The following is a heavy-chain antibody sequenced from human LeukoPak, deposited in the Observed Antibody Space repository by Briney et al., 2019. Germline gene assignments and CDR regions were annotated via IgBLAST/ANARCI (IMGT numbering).Heavy chain of an antibody. CDR1: GGSISSYY. Sequence: SETLSLTCTVSGGSISSYYWSWIRQPPGKGLEWIGSIYYSGSTYYNPSLKSRVTISVDTSKNQFSLKLGSVTAADTAVYYCARATNTAMVGFDYWGQGTLVTVSS. CDR3: ARATNTAMVGFDY. V-gene: IGHV4-39*07. CDR2: IYYSGST. D-gene: IGHD5-18*01. J-gene: IGHJ4*02.